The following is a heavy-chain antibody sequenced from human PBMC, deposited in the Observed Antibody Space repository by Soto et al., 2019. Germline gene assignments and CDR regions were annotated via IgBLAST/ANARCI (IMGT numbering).Heavy chain of an antibody. V-gene: IGHV3-23*01. Sequence: GGSLRLACVASGFTLSSYAMSWVRQAPGKGLQWVSGISGSGGNIYYADSVKGRFTISRDNFKKTLYLQVITLRAEDTAVYFCAKIQDLSTVTIFDYWGQGTLVTVSS. CDR1: GFTLSSYA. CDR2: ISGSGGNI. CDR3: AKIQDLSTVTIFDY. J-gene: IGHJ4*02. D-gene: IGHD4-17*01.